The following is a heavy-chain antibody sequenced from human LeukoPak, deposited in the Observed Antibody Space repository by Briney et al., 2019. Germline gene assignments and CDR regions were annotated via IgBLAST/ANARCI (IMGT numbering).Heavy chain of an antibody. CDR2: VNHSGSA. D-gene: IGHD4-17*01. CDR3: ARGQGTVTTH. J-gene: IGHJ4*02. Sequence: SETLSLTCAVSGGSFSGYYWTWIRQPPGKGLEWIGEVNHSGSANYNPSLKSRVTISLDTSKNQFSLKLSSVTAADTAVYYCARGQGTVTTHWGQGTLVTVSS. V-gene: IGHV4-34*01. CDR1: GGSFSGYY.